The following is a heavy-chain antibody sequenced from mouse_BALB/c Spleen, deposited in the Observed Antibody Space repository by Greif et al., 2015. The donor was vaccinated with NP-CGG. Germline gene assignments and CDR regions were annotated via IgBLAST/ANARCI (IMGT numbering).Heavy chain of an antibody. D-gene: IGHD1-1*01. CDR2: ISSGGST. CDR3: ARGIAYYGYWYFDV. CDR1: GFTFSSYA. J-gene: IGHJ1*01. V-gene: IGHV5-6-5*01. Sequence: EVQGVESGGGLVKPGGSLKLSCAASGFTFSSYAMSWVRQTPEKRLEWVASISSGGSTYYPDSVKGRFTISRDNARNILYLQMSSLRSEDTAMYYCARGIAYYGYWYFDVWGAGTTVTVSS.